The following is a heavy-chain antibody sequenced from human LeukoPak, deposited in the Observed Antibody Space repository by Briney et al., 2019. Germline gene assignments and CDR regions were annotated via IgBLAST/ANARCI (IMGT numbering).Heavy chain of an antibody. Sequence: SETLSLTCAVYGGSFSGYYWSWIRQPPGKGLEWIGEINHSGSTNYNPSLKSRVTISVDTSKNQFSLKLSSVTAADTAVYYCARGGGLDYYYYYMDVWGKGTTVTISS. CDR3: ARGGGLDYYYYYMDV. J-gene: IGHJ6*03. CDR2: INHSGST. CDR1: GGSFSGYY. D-gene: IGHD6-6*01. V-gene: IGHV4-34*01.